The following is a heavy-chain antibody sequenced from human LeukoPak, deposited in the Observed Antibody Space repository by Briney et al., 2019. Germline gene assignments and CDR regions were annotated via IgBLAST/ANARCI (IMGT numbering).Heavy chain of an antibody. V-gene: IGHV3-30*18. J-gene: IGHJ3*02. CDR1: GFTFSSYG. Sequence: PGRSLGLSCVASGFTFSSYGMHWVRQAPGKGLEWVAVILYDGSNKYNADSVKGRFTISRDTSKNTLYLQMSSLRAEDTAVYYCAKAWRAYGDYHTFDIWGQGTMVTVSS. CDR2: ILYDGSNK. D-gene: IGHD4-17*01. CDR3: AKAWRAYGDYHTFDI.